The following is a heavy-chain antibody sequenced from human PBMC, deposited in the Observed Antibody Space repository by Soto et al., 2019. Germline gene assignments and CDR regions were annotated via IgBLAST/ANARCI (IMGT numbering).Heavy chain of an antibody. D-gene: IGHD3-22*01. CDR3: ARGRHYFDSSGYFFWFDP. Sequence: PSETLSLTCAVYGGSFSGYYWTWIRQPPGKGLEWIGDINLSGTTNYNPSLKSRVTISVDTSKNQFSLNLTSVTAADTAVYYCARGRHYFDSSGYFFWFDPWRQGTLVTVSS. CDR2: INLSGTT. V-gene: IGHV4-34*01. CDR1: GGSFSGYY. J-gene: IGHJ5*02.